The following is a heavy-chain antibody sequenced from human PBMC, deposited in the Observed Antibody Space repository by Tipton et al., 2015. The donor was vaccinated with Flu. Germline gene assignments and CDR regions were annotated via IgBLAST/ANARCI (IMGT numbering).Heavy chain of an antibody. Sequence: VQLVQSGAEVKKPGESLKISCKGSGYSFTSYWIAWVRQMPGKGLECMGIIYPGDSDTRYSPSFQGQVTISADKSITTAYLKWSSLKASDTAMYYWARAQYDGDKFEFSYGMDVWGQGTTVSVSS. D-gene: IGHD5-24*01. CDR2: IYPGDSDT. J-gene: IGHJ6*02. V-gene: IGHV5-51*01. CDR1: GYSFTSYW. CDR3: ARAQYDGDKFEFSYGMDV.